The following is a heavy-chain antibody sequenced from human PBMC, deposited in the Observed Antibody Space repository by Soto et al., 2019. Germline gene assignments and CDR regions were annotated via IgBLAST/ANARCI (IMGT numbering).Heavy chain of an antibody. D-gene: IGHD5-12*01. J-gene: IGHJ4*02. CDR2: IYYSGST. CDR1: GGSISSGGYY. CDR3: AGTPGIVATITGRLVDY. Sequence: QVQLQESGPGLVKPSQTLSLTCTVSGGSISSGGYYWSWIRQHPGKGMEWIGYIYYSGSTYYNPSFKSRVTISVDPSKNQFSLKLTSVAAADTAVYYCAGTPGIVATITGRLVDYWGQGTLVTVSS. V-gene: IGHV4-31*03.